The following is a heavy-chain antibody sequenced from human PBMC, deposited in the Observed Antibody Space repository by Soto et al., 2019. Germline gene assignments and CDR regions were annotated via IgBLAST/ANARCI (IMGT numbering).Heavy chain of an antibody. CDR2: VTTSGDTM. D-gene: IGHD3-10*01. Sequence: PGGSLRLSCVASGFTFSRYNMHWVRQAPGKGLEWVAYVTTSGDTMFYADSVEGRFAISRDVAKNSVHLQMNSLGDEDTAVYYCVREEASGSSGLTYHYYYNGMDVWGQGTTVTGS. CDR1: GFTFSRYN. V-gene: IGHV3-48*02. J-gene: IGHJ6*02. CDR3: VREEASGSSGLTYHYYYNGMDV.